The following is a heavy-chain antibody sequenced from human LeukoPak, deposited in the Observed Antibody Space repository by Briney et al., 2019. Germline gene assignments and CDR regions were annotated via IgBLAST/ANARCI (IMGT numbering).Heavy chain of an antibody. Sequence: SETLSLTCAVNGGSFSGYSWSWIRQPPGKGLEWIGEINHSGSINYNPSLKSRVTISVDTSKNQFSLKLSPVTAADTAVYYCATQLLWFGELLDYWGQGTLVTVSS. CDR2: INHSGSI. D-gene: IGHD3-10*01. CDR1: GGSFSGYS. CDR3: ATQLLWFGELLDY. V-gene: IGHV4-34*01. J-gene: IGHJ4*02.